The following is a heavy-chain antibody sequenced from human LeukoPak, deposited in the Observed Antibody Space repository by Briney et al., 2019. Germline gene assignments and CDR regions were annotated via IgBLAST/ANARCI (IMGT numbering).Heavy chain of an antibody. V-gene: IGHV1-24*01. J-gene: IGHJ6*04. CDR1: GYTLTELS. Sequence: ASVKVSCKVSGYTLTELSMHWVRQAPGKGLKWMGGFDPEDGETIYAQKFQGRVTMTEDTSTDTAYMELSSLRSEDTAVYYCATSLGVVAAAAYYYYGMDVWGKGTTVTVSS. CDR2: FDPEDGET. D-gene: IGHD6-13*01. CDR3: ATSLGVVAAAAYYYYGMDV.